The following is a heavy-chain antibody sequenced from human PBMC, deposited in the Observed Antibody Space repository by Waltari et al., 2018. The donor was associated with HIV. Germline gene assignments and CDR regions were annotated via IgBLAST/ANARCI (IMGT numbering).Heavy chain of an antibody. Sequence: EVQLVESGGGSVQPGGSLRLSCAASGFTFSSHWMHWVRPAPGKGLVGVSRIKSDGSSTSYADSVKGRFTISRDNAKNTVYLQMSSLRAEDTAVYYCARAGRDGKLPPDYWGQGTLVTVSS. CDR3: ARAGRDGKLPPDY. CDR1: GFTFSSHW. V-gene: IGHV3-74*01. D-gene: IGHD1-26*01. CDR2: IKSDGSST. J-gene: IGHJ4*02.